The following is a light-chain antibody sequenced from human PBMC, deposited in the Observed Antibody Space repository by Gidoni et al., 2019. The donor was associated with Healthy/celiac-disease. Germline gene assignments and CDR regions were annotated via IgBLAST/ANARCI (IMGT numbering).Light chain of an antibody. J-gene: IGKJ1*01. CDR3: QQYNNWRGT. V-gene: IGKV3-15*01. CDR2: GAS. Sequence: EIGMTQSPATLSVSPGERATLSCRASQSVSSNLAWYQQKPGQAPRLRIYGASTRATGIPARFSGSGSVTEFTLTISSLHSEDFAVYYCQQYNNWRGTFGQGTKVEIK. CDR1: QSVSSN.